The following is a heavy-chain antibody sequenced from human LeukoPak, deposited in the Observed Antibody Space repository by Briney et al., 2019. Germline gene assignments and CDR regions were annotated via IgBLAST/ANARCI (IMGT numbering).Heavy chain of an antibody. Sequence: PGGSLRLSCAASGFTFSNYWMHWLRQAPAKGLVWVSRINSHGSSTIYADTVKGRFTISRDNSKNTLYLQMNSLRAEDTAVYYCTRDLGGAADYWGQGTLVTVSS. D-gene: IGHD3-10*01. CDR2: INSHGSST. J-gene: IGHJ4*02. CDR3: TRDLGGAADY. CDR1: GFTFSNYW. V-gene: IGHV3-74*01.